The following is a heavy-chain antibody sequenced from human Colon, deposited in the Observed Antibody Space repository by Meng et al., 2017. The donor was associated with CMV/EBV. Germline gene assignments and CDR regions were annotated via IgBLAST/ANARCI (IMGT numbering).Heavy chain of an antibody. CDR3: ANVDYNYYYAMDV. V-gene: IGHV3-9*01. Sequence: GGSLRLSCATSGFIFDNYAMHWVRQVPGKGLEWVSGVSWNSDYIGYADSVKGRFTISRDNAKNSLYLQMNSLRVEDTALYYCANVDYNYYYAMDVWGLGTKVTVSS. J-gene: IGHJ6*02. CDR2: VSWNSDYI. D-gene: IGHD3-10*01. CDR1: GFIFDNYA.